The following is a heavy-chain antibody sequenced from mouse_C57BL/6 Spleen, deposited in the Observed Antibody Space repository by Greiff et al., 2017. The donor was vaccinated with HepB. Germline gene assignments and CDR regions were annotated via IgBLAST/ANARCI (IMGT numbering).Heavy chain of an antibody. D-gene: IGHD2-1*01. Sequence: QVQLQQPGAELVRPGPSVKLSCKASGYTFTSYWMHWVKQRPGQGLEWIGVIDPSDSYTNYNQKFKGKATLTVDTSSSTAYMQISRLTSEDSAVYYCARRGNYEGSYAMDYWGQGTSVTVSS. J-gene: IGHJ4*01. CDR2: IDPSDSYT. V-gene: IGHV1-59*01. CDR3: ARRGNYEGSYAMDY. CDR1: GYTFTSYW.